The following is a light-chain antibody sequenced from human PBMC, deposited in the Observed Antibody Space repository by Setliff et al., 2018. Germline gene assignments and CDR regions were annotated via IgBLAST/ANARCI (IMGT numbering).Light chain of an antibody. CDR3: CSYAGSYTFLYV. J-gene: IGLJ1*01. Sequence: QSALTQPRSVSGSPGQSVTISCTGTSSDVGGYNYVSWYQQHPGKAPKLMIYDVSKQPSGVPDRFSGSKSGNTASLTISGLQAEDEADYYCCSYAGSYTFLYVVGTGTKVTVL. V-gene: IGLV2-11*01. CDR1: SSDVGGYNY. CDR2: DVS.